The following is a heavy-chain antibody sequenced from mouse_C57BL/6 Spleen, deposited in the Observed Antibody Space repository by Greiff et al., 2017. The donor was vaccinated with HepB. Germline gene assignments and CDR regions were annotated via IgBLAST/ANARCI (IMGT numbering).Heavy chain of an antibody. V-gene: IGHV14-4*01. Sequence: EVQLQQSGAELVRPGASVKLSCTASGFNIKDDYMHWVKQRPEQGLEWIGWIDPENGDTEYAAKFQGKATITADTSSNTAYLQLSSLTSEDTAVDYCTQIYRGFDYWGHGTTLTVSS. D-gene: IGHD2-3*01. CDR3: TQIYRGFDY. CDR2: IDPENGDT. J-gene: IGHJ2*01. CDR1: GFNIKDDY.